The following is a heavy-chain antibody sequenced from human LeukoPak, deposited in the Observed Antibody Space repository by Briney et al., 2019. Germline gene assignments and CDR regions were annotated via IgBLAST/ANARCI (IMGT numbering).Heavy chain of an antibody. V-gene: IGHV1-3*01. CDR2: INAGNGNT. Sequence: ASVKVSCKASGYTFTSYAMHWVRQAPGQRLEWMGWINAGNGNTKYSQKFQGRVTITRDTSASTAYMELSSLRSEDTAVYYCATVTSSSSGIYYYYYMDVWGKGTTVTVSS. D-gene: IGHD6-6*01. CDR3: ATVTSSSSGIYYYYYMDV. J-gene: IGHJ6*03. CDR1: GYTFTSYA.